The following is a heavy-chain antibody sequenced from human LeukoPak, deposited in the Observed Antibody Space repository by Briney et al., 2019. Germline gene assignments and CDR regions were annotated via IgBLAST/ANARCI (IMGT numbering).Heavy chain of an antibody. V-gene: IGHV3-30*02. D-gene: IGHD3-10*01. CDR1: GFTFSSYG. CDR2: IRYDGSNK. Sequence: GGSLRLSCAASGFTFSSYGMHWVRQAPGKGLEWVAFIRYDGSNKYYADSVKGRFTISRDNSKNTLYLQMNSLRAEDTAVYYCARGEDYYGSGSYPYYMDVWGKGTTVTVSS. J-gene: IGHJ6*03. CDR3: ARGEDYYGSGSYPYYMDV.